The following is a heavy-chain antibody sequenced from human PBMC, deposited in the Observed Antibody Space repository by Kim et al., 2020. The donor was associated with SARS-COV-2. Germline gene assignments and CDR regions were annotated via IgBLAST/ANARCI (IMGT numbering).Heavy chain of an antibody. Sequence: KYNADSVKGRFTISRDNSKNTLYLQMNSRRAEDTAVYYCARTPSYYYGMDVWGQGTTVTVSS. V-gene: IGHV3-33*01. CDR3: ARTPSYYYGMDV. CDR2: K. J-gene: IGHJ6*02.